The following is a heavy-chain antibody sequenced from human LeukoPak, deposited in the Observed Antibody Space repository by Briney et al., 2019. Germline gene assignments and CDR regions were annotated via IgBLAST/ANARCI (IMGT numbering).Heavy chain of an antibody. J-gene: IGHJ4*02. CDR1: GFTFSSYV. V-gene: IGHV3-48*03. CDR3: ARVVGATVVDY. D-gene: IGHD1-26*01. Sequence: GGSLRLSCAASGFTFSSYVMNWVRQAPGKGLEWVSYISSSGSTIYYADSVKGRFTISRDNAKNSLYLQMNSLRAEDTAVYYCARVVGATVVDYWGQGTLVTVSS. CDR2: ISSSGSTI.